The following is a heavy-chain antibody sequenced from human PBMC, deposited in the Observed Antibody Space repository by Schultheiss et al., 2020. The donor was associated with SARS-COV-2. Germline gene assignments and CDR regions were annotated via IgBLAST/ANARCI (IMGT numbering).Heavy chain of an antibody. V-gene: IGHV4-38-2*01. CDR2: IYHSGST. D-gene: IGHD3-9*01. J-gene: IGHJ4*02. CDR1: GYSISSGYY. CDR3: ARASHNASQYYDILTGYVPRYYFDY. Sequence: SETLSLTCAVSGYSISSGYYWGWIRQPPGKGLEWIGSIYHSGSTYYNPSLKSRVTISVDTSKNQFSLKLSSVTAADTAVYYCARASHNASQYYDILTGYVPRYYFDYWGQGTLVTVSS.